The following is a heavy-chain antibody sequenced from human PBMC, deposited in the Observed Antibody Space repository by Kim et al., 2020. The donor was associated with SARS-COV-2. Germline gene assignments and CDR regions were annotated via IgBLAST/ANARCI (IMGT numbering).Heavy chain of an antibody. J-gene: IGHJ4*02. V-gene: IGHV3-30*02. Sequence: DSGKGRFTIARDNSKNTLYLKMTSLSAEDTAVYCCAKVPWGATAMGTALSYWGQGTLVTVSS. D-gene: IGHD5-18*01. CDR3: AKVPWGATAMGTALSY.